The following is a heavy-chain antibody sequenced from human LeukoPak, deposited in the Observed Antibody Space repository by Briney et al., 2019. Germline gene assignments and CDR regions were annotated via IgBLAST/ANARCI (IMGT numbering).Heavy chain of an antibody. CDR1: GFNFDDYG. V-gene: IGHV3-9*01. CDR2: ISWNSDDI. J-gene: IGHJ1*01. CDR3: AKDRRITMPRGVFQH. Sequence: GGSLRLSCAGSGFNFDDYGMHWVRQAPGKGLEWVSGISWNSDDIDYADSVKGRFIISRDSAKNSLYLQMNSLRAEDTALYYCAKDRRITMPRGVFQHWGRGTRVTVSS. D-gene: IGHD3-10*01.